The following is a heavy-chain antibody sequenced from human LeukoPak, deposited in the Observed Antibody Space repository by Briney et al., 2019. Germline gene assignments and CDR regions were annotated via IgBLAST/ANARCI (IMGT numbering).Heavy chain of an antibody. Sequence: GGSLRLSCAASGFTFDYHWMHWVRQAPGKGLMWVSRINTDGSNTHYADSVKGRFTISRDNAKNTLYLQMNGLRVEDTAVYYCVVWGEDRSGHRFDFWGQGTLVTVSS. CDR3: VVWGEDRSGHRFDF. CDR1: GFTFDYHW. CDR2: INTDGSNT. J-gene: IGHJ4*02. D-gene: IGHD3-22*01. V-gene: IGHV3-74*01.